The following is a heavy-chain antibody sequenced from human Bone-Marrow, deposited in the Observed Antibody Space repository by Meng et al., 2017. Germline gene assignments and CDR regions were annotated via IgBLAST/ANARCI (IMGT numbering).Heavy chain of an antibody. CDR2: IYYSGST. D-gene: IGHD6-19*01. Sequence: SETLSLTCTVSGGSISSYYWSWIRQPPGKGLEWIGYIYYSGSTNYNPSLKSRVTISVDTSKNQFSLKLSSVTAADTAVYYCARGRIAVAGTPLDPWGQGTLVTVSS. V-gene: IGHV4-59*01. CDR1: GGSISSYY. CDR3: ARGRIAVAGTPLDP. J-gene: IGHJ5*02.